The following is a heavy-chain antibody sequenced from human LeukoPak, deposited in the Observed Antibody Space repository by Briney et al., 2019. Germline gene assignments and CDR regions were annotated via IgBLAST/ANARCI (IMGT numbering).Heavy chain of an antibody. Sequence: ASVKVSCKASGYTFTSYYLHWVRQAPGQGLEWMGIIIPSGGSTSYAQKFQDRVTMTRDTSTSTVYMELSSLRSDDTAVYYCARYSSGSLDYWGQGTLVTVSS. CDR3: ARYSSGSLDY. D-gene: IGHD6-19*01. J-gene: IGHJ4*02. CDR1: GYTFTSYY. CDR2: IIPSGGST. V-gene: IGHV1-46*01.